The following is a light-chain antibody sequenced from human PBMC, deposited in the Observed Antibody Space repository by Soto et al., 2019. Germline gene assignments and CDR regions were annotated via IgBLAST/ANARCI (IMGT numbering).Light chain of an antibody. CDR1: NSDVGGYNF. CDR3: SSYISSSSLYV. V-gene: IGLV2-14*01. CDR2: EVS. Sequence: QSVLTQPASVSGSPGQSITISCTGTNSDVGGYNFVSWYQQHPGKAPKLMIHEVSNRPSGVSNRFSGSKSGNTASLTISGLQAEDEADYYCSSYISSSSLYVFGTGTKLTVL. J-gene: IGLJ1*01.